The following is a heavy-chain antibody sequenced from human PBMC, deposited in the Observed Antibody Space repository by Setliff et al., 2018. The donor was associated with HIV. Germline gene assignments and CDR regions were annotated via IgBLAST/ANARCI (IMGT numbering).Heavy chain of an antibody. V-gene: IGHV1-18*01. CDR3: SRDRSATWTPTTY. J-gene: IGHJ4*02. Sequence: GASVKVSCKASGYTFVDDGITWVRQAPGQGLEWMGWIGAYNGDTKYAQKFLDRVTMTIDTSASTAYMELRSLTSDDTAMYYCSRDRSATWTPTTYWGQGTLVTVSS. CDR1: GYTFVDDG. CDR2: IGAYNGDT. D-gene: IGHD6-25*01.